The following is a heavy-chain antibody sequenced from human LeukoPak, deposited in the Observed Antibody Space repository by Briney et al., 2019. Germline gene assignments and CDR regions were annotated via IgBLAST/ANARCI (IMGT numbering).Heavy chain of an antibody. CDR1: GFTFSSYG. CDR2: IRYDGSNK. CDR3: AGYWGSGYPYYYYMDV. D-gene: IGHD3-10*01. J-gene: IGHJ6*03. Sequence: PGGSLRLSCAASGFTFSSYGMHWVRQAPGKGLEWVAFIRYDGSNKYYADSVKGRFTISRDNSKNTLYLQMNSLRAEDTAVYYCAGYWGSGYPYYYYMDVWGKGTTVTISS. V-gene: IGHV3-30*02.